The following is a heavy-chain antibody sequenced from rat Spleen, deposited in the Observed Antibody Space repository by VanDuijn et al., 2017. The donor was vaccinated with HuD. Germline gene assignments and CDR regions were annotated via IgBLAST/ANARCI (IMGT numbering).Heavy chain of an antibody. V-gene: IGHV5-19*01. CDR2: ISPSGGST. CDR1: GFTFSDYA. CDR3: ATIPYYYSGSGMYTTDYYFDY. Sequence: EVQLVESGGGLVQSGNSLKLSCAASGFTFSDYAMAWVRQAPTKGLEWVASISPSGGSTYYRDSVKGRFTISRDNAKSTLYLQMDSLRSEDTATYYCATIPYYYSGSGMYTTDYYFDYWGQGVMVTVSS. J-gene: IGHJ2*01. D-gene: IGHD1-6*01.